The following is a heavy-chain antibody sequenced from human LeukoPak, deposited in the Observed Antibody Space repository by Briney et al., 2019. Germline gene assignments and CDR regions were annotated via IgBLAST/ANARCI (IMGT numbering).Heavy chain of an antibody. Sequence: PGGSLRLSCVASGFTFSSYAMSWVRQAPGKGLEWVSAISGSGGSTYYADSVKGRSTISRDNSKNTLYLQMSSLRAEDTAVYYCAKEINSSGSPDDAFDIWGQGTMVTVSS. D-gene: IGHD1-26*01. V-gene: IGHV3-23*01. CDR3: AKEINSSGSPDDAFDI. J-gene: IGHJ3*02. CDR1: GFTFSSYA. CDR2: ISGSGGST.